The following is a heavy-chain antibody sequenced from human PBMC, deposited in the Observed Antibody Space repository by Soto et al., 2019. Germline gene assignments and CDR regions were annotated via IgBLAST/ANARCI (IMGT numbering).Heavy chain of an antibody. D-gene: IGHD1-26*01. Sequence: SETLSLTCTVSGGSISSYYWSWIRQPPEKGLEWIGYIYYSGSTNYNPSLKSRVTISMDTSKNQFSLKLSSVTAADTALYYCARHSFVWESPVWGPGTLVTVSS. J-gene: IGHJ4*02. V-gene: IGHV4-59*08. CDR2: IYYSGST. CDR1: GGSISSYY. CDR3: ARHSFVWESPV.